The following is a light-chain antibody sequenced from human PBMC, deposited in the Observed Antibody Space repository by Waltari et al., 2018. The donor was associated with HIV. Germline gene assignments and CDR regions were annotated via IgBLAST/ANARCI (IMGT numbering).Light chain of an antibody. J-gene: IGKJ2*01. Sequence: DIQMTQSPSSLSASVGDSVIITCRASQSISSYLNWYQQKPGKAPKLLIYGASSLQSGVPSRFSGRGSGTDFTLTISSLQPEDFATYYCQQSYSTLYTFGQGTKLEI. V-gene: IGKV1-39*01. CDR3: QQSYSTLYT. CDR2: GAS. CDR1: QSISSY.